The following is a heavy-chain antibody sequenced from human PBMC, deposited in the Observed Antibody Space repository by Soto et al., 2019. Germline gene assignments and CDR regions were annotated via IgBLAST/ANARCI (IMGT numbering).Heavy chain of an antibody. CDR3: ARDFVAYSSSWYSVDYYYGMDV. CDR2: ISYDGSNK. D-gene: IGHD6-13*01. V-gene: IGHV3-30-3*01. Sequence: PGGSLRLSCAASGFTFSSYAMHWVRQAPGKGLEWVAVISYDGSNKYYADSVKGRFTISRDNSKNTLYLQMNSLRAEDTAVYYCARDFVAYSSSWYSVDYYYGMDVWGQGTTVTVS. J-gene: IGHJ6*02. CDR1: GFTFSSYA.